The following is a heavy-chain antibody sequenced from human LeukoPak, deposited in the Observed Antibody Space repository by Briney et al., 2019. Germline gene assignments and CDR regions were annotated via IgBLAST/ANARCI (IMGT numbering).Heavy chain of an antibody. CDR2: INWNGGST. D-gene: IGHD6-13*01. V-gene: IGHV3-20*04. CDR1: GFTFDDYG. Sequence: PGGSLRLPCAASGFTFDDYGMSWVRQAPGKGLEWVSGINWNGGSTGYADSVKGRFTISRDNAKNSLYLQMNSLRAEDTAVYYCAREAGIAAGGAYAFDIWGQGTMVTVSS. J-gene: IGHJ3*02. CDR3: AREAGIAAGGAYAFDI.